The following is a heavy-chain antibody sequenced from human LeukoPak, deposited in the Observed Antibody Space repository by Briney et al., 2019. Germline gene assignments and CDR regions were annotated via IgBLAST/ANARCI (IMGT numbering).Heavy chain of an antibody. V-gene: IGHV4-59*01. CDR1: GGSISSYS. J-gene: IGHJ5*02. CDR3: ARVLLWFGELNNWFDP. CDR2: ILYSGST. Sequence: SETLSLTCTVSGGSISSYSWSWIRQPPGKGLEWIGYILYSGSTNYNPSLKSRVTISLDTSKNQFSLKLNSVTAADTAVYYCARVLLWFGELNNWFDPWGQGTLVTVSS. D-gene: IGHD3-10*01.